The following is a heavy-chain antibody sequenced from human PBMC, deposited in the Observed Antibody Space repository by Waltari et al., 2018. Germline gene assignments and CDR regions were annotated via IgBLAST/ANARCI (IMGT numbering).Heavy chain of an antibody. D-gene: IGHD3-16*01. CDR2: ISSSSSYI. J-gene: IGHJ3*02. V-gene: IGHV3-21*01. CDR1: GFPFSSYS. Sequence: EVQLVESGGGLVKPGGSLRLYCAASGFPFSSYSMTWVRQAPGKGLEWVSSISSSSSYIYYADSVKGRFTISRDNAKNSLYLQMNSLRAEDTAVYYCASRAGGDGAFDIWGQGTMVTVSS. CDR3: ASRAGGDGAFDI.